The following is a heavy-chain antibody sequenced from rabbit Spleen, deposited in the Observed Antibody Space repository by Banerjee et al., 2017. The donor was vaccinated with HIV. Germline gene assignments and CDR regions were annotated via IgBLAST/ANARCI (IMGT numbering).Heavy chain of an antibody. Sequence: QSLEESGGDLVKPGASLTLTCTASGIDFSRDYYMCWVRQAPGKGLEWIGCIDTGNSITWYGSWVNGRFTISKTSSTTVTLQMTSLTAADTATYFCARDGSGWGANFNLWGPGTLVTVS. V-gene: IGHV1S40*01. CDR1: GIDFSRDYY. CDR2: IDTGNSIT. D-gene: IGHD4-1*01. J-gene: IGHJ4*01. CDR3: ARDGSGWGANFNL.